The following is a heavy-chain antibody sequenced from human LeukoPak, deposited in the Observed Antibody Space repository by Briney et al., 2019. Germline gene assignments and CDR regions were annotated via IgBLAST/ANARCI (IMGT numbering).Heavy chain of an antibody. J-gene: IGHJ5*02. Sequence: KPSETLSLTCTVSGGSISSYYWSWIRQPAGKGLEWIGRIYTSWSTNYNPSLKSRVTMSVDTSKNQFSLKLSSVTAADTAVYYCARTLDFWSGSPYNWFDPWGQGTLVTVSS. D-gene: IGHD3-3*01. CDR2: IYTSWST. V-gene: IGHV4-4*07. CDR3: ARTLDFWSGSPYNWFDP. CDR1: GGSISSYY.